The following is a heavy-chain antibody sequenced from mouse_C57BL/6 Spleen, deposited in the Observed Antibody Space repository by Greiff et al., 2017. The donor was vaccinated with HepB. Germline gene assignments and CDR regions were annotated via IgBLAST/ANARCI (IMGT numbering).Heavy chain of an antibody. CDR1: GYTFTSYW. Sequence: VQLQQSGAELVKPGASVKLSCKASGYTFTSYWMHWVKQRPGQGLEWIGMIHPNSGSTNYNEKFKSKATLTVDKSSSTAYMQLSSLTSEDSAVYYWSRALGSRGYFDYWGQGTTLTVSS. D-gene: IGHD1-1*01. CDR3: SRALGSRGYFDY. J-gene: IGHJ2*01. V-gene: IGHV1-64*01. CDR2: IHPNSGST.